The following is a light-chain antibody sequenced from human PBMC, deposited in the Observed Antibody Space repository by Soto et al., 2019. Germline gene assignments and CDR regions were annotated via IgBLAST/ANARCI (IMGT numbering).Light chain of an antibody. J-gene: IGLJ1*01. CDR3: SSYTLISTHV. V-gene: IGLV2-14*02. Sequence: QSVLTQPASVSGSPGQSITISCTGTSSDVGSYNLVSWYQHHPGKAPKLMIYEVSKRPSGVSNRFSGSKSGNTASLTISGLQADDEADYYCSSYTLISTHVFRSGSELPVL. CDR2: EVS. CDR1: SSDVGSYNL.